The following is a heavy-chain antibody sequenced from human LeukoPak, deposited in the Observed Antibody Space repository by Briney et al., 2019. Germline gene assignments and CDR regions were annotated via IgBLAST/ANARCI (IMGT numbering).Heavy chain of an antibody. CDR3: ARAPVQYCGGDCDAFDI. CDR2: INSDGSST. J-gene: IGHJ3*02. D-gene: IGHD2-21*02. Sequence: PGGSLRLSCAASGFTFSSYTMNWVRQAPGKGLVWVSRINSDGSSTTYADSVKGRFTISRDNAKNTLYLQMNSLRAGDTAVFYCARAPVQYCGGDCDAFDIWGQGTMVTVSS. V-gene: IGHV3-74*01. CDR1: GFTFSSYT.